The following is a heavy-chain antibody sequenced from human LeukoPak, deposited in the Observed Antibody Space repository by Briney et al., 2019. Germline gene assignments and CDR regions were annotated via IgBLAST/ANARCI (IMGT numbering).Heavy chain of an antibody. J-gene: IGHJ4*02. D-gene: IGHD2-2*01. CDR3: ARLVVPAAPLDY. V-gene: IGHV4-34*01. Sequence: PSETLSLTCAVYGGSFSGYYWSWIRQPPGKGLEWIGEINHSGSTNYNPSLKSRVTISVDTSKNQFSLKLSSVTAADTAVYYCARLVVPAAPLDYWGQGTLVTVSS. CDR2: INHSGST. CDR1: GGSFSGYY.